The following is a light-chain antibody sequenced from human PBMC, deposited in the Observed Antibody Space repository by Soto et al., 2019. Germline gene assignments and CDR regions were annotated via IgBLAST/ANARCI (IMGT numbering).Light chain of an antibody. Sequence: IQLTQSPSSLSASVGDRVTITCRPSRDIAIYLTWYKQKPGEAPKLLTYAASTWYGGVPSRFSGSGSGTDLALTITSLQAEDFATYYCQQLRMYPSTFGGGTKVEIK. CDR3: QQLRMYPST. V-gene: IGKV1-9*01. J-gene: IGKJ4*01. CDR2: AAS. CDR1: RDIAIY.